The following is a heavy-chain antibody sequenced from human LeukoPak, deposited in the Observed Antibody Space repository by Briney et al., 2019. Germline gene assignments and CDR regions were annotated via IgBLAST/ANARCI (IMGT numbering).Heavy chain of an antibody. J-gene: IGHJ4*02. D-gene: IGHD3-16*02. CDR1: GGSFSGYF. CDR3: ARSKDYVWGTYRWALGY. CDR2: INHTGST. V-gene: IGHV4-34*01. Sequence: SETLSLTCAVYGGSFSGYFWSWLRQPPAKGLEWIGEINHTGSTNYNPSLKSRVTISVDTSKNQFSLKVSSVTDADTAVYYCARSKDYVWGTYRWALGYWGQGTLVTVSS.